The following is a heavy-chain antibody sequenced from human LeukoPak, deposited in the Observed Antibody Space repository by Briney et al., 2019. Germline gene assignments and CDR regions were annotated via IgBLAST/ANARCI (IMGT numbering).Heavy chain of an antibody. CDR1: GFTFSSYG. CDR3: ARDRVEDYDYVWGSYRHEAFDI. J-gene: IGHJ3*02. CDR2: ISYDGSNK. V-gene: IGHV3-30*19. D-gene: IGHD3-16*02. Sequence: GGSLRLSCAASGFTFSSYGMHWVRQAPGKGLEWVAVISYDGSNKYYADSVKGRFTISRDNSKNTLYLQMNSLRAEDTAVYYCARDRVEDYDYVWGSYRHEAFDIWGQGTMVTVSS.